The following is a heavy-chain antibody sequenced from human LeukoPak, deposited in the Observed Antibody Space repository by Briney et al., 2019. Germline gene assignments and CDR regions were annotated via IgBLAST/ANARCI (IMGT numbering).Heavy chain of an antibody. V-gene: IGHV4-59*01. CDR2: IYDSGGT. D-gene: IGHD2-2*01. CDR1: GGSINSYY. J-gene: IGHJ6*03. CDR3: ARTTEGYCSSASCFGFSYSYYMDV. Sequence: SETLSLTCTVSGGSINSYYWSWIRQPPGKGLEWIGYIYDSGGTNYNPSLKSLVTISVDTSKNQFSLKLSSVTAADTAVYYCARTTEGYCSSASCFGFSYSYYMDVWGKGPTVTISS.